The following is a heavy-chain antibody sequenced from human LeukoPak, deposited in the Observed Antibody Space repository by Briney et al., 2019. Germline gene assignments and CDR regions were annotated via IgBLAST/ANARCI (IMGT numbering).Heavy chain of an antibody. CDR1: GYHFTNYW. Sequence: GESLEISCKVSGYHFTNYWMDRVRQMPRKGLDWMGILYPGDSDTRYGPSFQGQVTISADKSINAAYLQWSSLKASDTAIYYCARGYCSSTRCYGAFGLWGQGTLVTVSS. CDR3: ARGYCSSTRCYGAFGL. J-gene: IGHJ4*02. D-gene: IGHD2-2*01. CDR2: LYPGDSDT. V-gene: IGHV5-51*01.